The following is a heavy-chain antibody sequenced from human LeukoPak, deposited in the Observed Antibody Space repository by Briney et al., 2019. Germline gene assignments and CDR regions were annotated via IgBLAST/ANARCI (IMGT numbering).Heavy chain of an antibody. CDR3: ARHGSASYYYYYGMDV. CDR1: GGSISSYY. V-gene: IGHV4-59*08. D-gene: IGHD3-10*01. Sequence: SETLSLTCTVSGGSISSYYWSWIRQPPGKGLEWIGYIYYSGSTNYNPSLKSRVTISVDTSKNQFSLKLSSVTAADTAVYYCARHGSASYYYYYGMDVWGQGTTVTVSS. CDR2: IYYSGST. J-gene: IGHJ6*02.